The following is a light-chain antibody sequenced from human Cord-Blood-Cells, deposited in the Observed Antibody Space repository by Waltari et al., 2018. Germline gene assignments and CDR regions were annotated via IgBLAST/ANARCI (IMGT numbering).Light chain of an antibody. CDR3: QQYGSSPPYT. J-gene: IGKJ2*01. V-gene: IGKV3-20*01. CDR2: GAS. CDR1: QSVSSSY. Sequence: EIVLTPSPGPLSSSPGERATLSCRSSQSVSSSYLAWYQQKPGQAPRLLIYGASSRATGIPDRFSGSGSGTDFTLTISRLEPEDFAVYYCQQYGSSPPYTFGQGTKLEIK.